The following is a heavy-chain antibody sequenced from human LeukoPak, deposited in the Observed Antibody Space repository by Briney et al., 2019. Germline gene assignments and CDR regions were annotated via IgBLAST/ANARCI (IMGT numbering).Heavy chain of an antibody. CDR3: ARLVGGYLKATFDY. J-gene: IGHJ4*02. CDR1: GYSFTNYW. V-gene: IGHV5-51*01. D-gene: IGHD1-26*01. CDR2: IYADDSGI. Sequence: GESLKISCKGSGYSFTNYWIGWVRQMPGKGLEWMGIIYADDSGIRYSPSFQGQVTISADKSISTAYLQWSSLKASDTAIYYCARLVGGYLKATFDYWGQGTLVTVSS.